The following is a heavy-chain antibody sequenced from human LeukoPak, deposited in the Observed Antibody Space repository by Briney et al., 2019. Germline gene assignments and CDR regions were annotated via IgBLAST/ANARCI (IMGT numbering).Heavy chain of an antibody. J-gene: IGHJ4*02. CDR1: GFTFSSYG. CDR3: AKGPPRGATHFDY. Sequence: GRSLRLSCAASGFTFSSYGMHWVRQAPGKGLEWVAFIRYDGSNKYYADSVKGRFTISRDNSKNTLYLQMNSLRAEDTAVYYCAKGPPRGATHFDYWGQGTLVTVSS. D-gene: IGHD1-26*01. V-gene: IGHV3-30*02. CDR2: IRYDGSNK.